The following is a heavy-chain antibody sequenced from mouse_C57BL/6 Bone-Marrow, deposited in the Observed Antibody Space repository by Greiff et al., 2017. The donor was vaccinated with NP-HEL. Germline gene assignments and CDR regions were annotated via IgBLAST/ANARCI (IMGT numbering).Heavy chain of an antibody. J-gene: IGHJ4*01. CDR2: IWSGGST. V-gene: IGHV2-2*01. CDR1: GFSLTSYG. CDR3: ARSTTPRYYYAMDY. D-gene: IGHD1-1*01. Sequence: QVQLQQSGPGLVQPSQSLSITCTVSGFSLTSYGVHWVRQSPGKGLEWLGVIWSGGSTDYNAAFISRRSISKDNSKSQVFFKMNSLQADDTAIYYCARSTTPRYYYAMDYWGQGTSVTVSS.